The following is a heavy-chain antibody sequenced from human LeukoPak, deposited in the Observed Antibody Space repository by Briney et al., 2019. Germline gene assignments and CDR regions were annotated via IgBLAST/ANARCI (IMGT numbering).Heavy chain of an antibody. J-gene: IGHJ5*02. CDR1: GFTFSSYS. V-gene: IGHV3-21*01. Sequence: GGSLRLSCAASGFTFSSYSMNWVRQAPGKGVEWVSSISSSSSYIYYADSVKGRFTISRDNAKNSLYLQMNSLRAEDTAVYYCARDAVVVAATPYWFDPWGQGTLVTVSS. CDR3: ARDAVVVAATPYWFDP. CDR2: ISSSSSYI. D-gene: IGHD2-15*01.